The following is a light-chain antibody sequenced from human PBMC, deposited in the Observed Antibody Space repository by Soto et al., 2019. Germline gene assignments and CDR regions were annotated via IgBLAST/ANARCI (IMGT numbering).Light chain of an antibody. V-gene: IGLV1-47*01. CDR1: TSNIGRNS. J-gene: IGLJ3*02. Sequence: QSVLTQPPSASGTPGQRVTMSCSGNTSNIGRNSVYWYHQVPGTAPRLLIYKSDQRPSGVPDRFSGSKSGTSASLAIGGLRSEDEADYYCAVWDDSLSSWLFGGGTKVTVL. CDR3: AVWDDSLSSWL. CDR2: KSD.